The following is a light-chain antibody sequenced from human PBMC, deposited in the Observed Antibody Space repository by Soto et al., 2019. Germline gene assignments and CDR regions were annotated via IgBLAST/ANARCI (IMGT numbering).Light chain of an antibody. CDR1: QSVSSRF. CDR2: DAS. J-gene: IGKJ1*01. Sequence: IVLTQSPGTLSLYQGDSATLSCRASQSVSSRFLAWYQQKLGQPPRLLIYDASSRATGIPDRFRGSGSGTDFTLTVSSLEPEDFAVYYSQYFGGTLWTFGQGTKV. CDR3: QYFGGTLWT. V-gene: IGKV3-20*01.